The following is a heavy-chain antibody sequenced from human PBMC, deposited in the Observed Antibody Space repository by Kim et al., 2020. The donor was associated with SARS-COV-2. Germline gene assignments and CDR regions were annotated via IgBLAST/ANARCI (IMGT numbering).Heavy chain of an antibody. J-gene: IGHJ4*02. CDR2: ISGSGGST. Sequence: GGSLILSCAASGFTFSSYAMSWVRQAPGKGLEWVSAISGSGGSTYYADSVKGRFTISRDNSKNTLYLQMNSLRAEDTAVYYCAKDGWRGGYSYGSGFDYWGQGTLVTVSS. D-gene: IGHD5-18*01. V-gene: IGHV3-23*01. CDR3: AKDGWRGGYSYGSGFDY. CDR1: GFTFSSYA.